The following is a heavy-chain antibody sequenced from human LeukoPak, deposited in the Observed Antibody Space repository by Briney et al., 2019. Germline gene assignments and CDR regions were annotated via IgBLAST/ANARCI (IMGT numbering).Heavy chain of an antibody. D-gene: IGHD3-22*01. CDR1: GGSFSSYY. V-gene: IGHV4-39*07. J-gene: IGHJ4*02. Sequence: PSETLSLTCAVYGGSFSSYYWGWIRQPPGKGLEWIGSIYYSGSTYYNPPLKSRVTISVDTSKNQFSLKLSSVTAADTAVYYCARGWYYYDSSGYYYGSTVDYWGQGTLVTVSS. CDR2: IYYSGST. CDR3: ARGWYYYDSSGYYYGSTVDY.